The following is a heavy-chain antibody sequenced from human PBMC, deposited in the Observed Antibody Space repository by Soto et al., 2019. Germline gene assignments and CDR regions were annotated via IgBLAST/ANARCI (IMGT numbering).Heavy chain of an antibody. J-gene: IGHJ4*02. CDR1: GGYISTVGHY. CDR2: IYHTGST. D-gene: IGHD1-1*01. CDR3: ARATGTLRSRNCDY. Sequence: SETLSLTCSVSGGYISTVGHYWTWIRQPPGKGLEWIGSIYHTGSTYYSKSLRSRLTMSVDTSKSQFSLRLSPVTAADTAVYYCARATGTLRSRNCDYWGQGSLVTVSS. V-gene: IGHV4-31*03.